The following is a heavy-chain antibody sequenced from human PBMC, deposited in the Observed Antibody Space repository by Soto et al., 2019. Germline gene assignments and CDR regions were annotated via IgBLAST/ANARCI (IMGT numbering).Heavy chain of an antibody. CDR2: MNPKSGNT. D-gene: IGHD6-13*01. J-gene: IGHJ4*02. CDR3: ARGLRIAAGDT. V-gene: IGHV1-8*01. CDR1: GYTFSIYD. Sequence: ASVKVSCKASGYTFSIYDINWVRQATGQGPEWMGWMNPKSGNTGYAQNVQGRVTMTRNTSISTAYMELSNLRSEDTAVYYCARGLRIAAGDTWGQGSLVTVSS.